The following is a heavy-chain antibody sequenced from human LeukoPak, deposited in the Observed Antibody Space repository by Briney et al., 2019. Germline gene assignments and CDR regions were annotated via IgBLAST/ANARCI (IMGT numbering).Heavy chain of an antibody. CDR2: IYTSGST. D-gene: IGHD6-13*01. CDR3: ARVRAIAAAGNYVDAFDI. J-gene: IGHJ3*02. V-gene: IGHV4-4*07. CDR1: GGSISSYY. Sequence: PSETLSLTCTVSGGSISSYYWSWIRQPAGQGLEWIGRIYTSGSTNYNPSLKSRVTMSVDTSKNQFSLKLSSVTAADTAVYYCARVRAIAAAGNYVDAFDIWGQGTMVTVSS.